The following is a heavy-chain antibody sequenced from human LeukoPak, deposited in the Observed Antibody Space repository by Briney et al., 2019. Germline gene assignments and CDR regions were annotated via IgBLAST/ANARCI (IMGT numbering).Heavy chain of an antibody. D-gene: IGHD6-6*01. V-gene: IGHV1-2*02. J-gene: IGHJ4*02. CDR2: INPNSGGT. CDR1: GYTFTSYG. Sequence: ASVKVSCKASGYTFTSYGISWVRQAPGQGLEWMGWINPNSGGTNYAQKFQGRVTMTRDTSISTAYMELSRLRSDDTAVYYCARAVAARSWGSVDYWGQGTLVTVSS. CDR3: ARAVAARSWGSVDY.